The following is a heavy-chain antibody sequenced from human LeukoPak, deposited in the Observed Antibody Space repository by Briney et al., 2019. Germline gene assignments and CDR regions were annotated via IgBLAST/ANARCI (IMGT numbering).Heavy chain of an antibody. CDR3: ARGGRAVASFWFDP. CDR1: GGSISGYY. V-gene: IGHV4-59*01. CDR2: IYYSGST. Sequence: PSETLSLTCTVSGGSISGYYWSWIRQPPGKGLEWIGYIYYSGSTNCNSSLKSRVTISVDTSKNQFSLKLSSVTVADTAVYYCARGGRAVASFWFDPWGQGALVTVSS. J-gene: IGHJ5*02. D-gene: IGHD6-19*01.